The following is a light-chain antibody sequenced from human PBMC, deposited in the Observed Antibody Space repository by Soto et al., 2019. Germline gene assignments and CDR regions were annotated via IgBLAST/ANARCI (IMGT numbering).Light chain of an antibody. CDR1: QSVSSD. J-gene: IGKJ1*01. V-gene: IGKV3-15*01. Sequence: ETVMTQFPATLSVSPGDRVTLSCRASQSVSSDVAWYQQKPGQSPRLLIFGASTRATSIPARFTGSRSGTEFSLTISSLQSEDFAVYYCQQYSTWHRTFGQGTKVDIK. CDR3: QQYSTWHRT. CDR2: GAS.